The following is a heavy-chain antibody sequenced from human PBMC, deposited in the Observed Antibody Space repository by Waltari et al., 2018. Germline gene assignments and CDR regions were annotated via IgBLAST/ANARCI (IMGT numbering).Heavy chain of an antibody. CDR1: GVSITSNRHY. Sequence: QLQLQESGSRLVKPSENLSLTCTVSGVSITSNRHYWAWIRQSPGQGLEWIGTVSYSGATYISPSLKSRVSVSRDTSKNQLSLILGSVTAADMAVYYCATYIGASVGTAAFDVWGQGTMVTVSS. D-gene: IGHD5-12*01. J-gene: IGHJ3*01. CDR2: VSYSGAT. V-gene: IGHV4-39*01. CDR3: ATYIGASVGTAAFDV.